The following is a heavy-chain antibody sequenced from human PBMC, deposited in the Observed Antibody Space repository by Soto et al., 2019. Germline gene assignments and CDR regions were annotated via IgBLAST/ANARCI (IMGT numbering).Heavy chain of an antibody. J-gene: IGHJ4*02. CDR1: GFTFSNAW. CDR2: IKSYTNGGTT. Sequence: GGSLRLSCAASGFTFSNAWMSWVRQAPGKGLEWVGRIKSYTNGGTTDYAAPVKGRFAISRDDSKNALYLQMSSLKTEDAGVYYCTTDDPINKYWGQGTLVTVSS. CDR3: TTDDPINKY. V-gene: IGHV3-15*01.